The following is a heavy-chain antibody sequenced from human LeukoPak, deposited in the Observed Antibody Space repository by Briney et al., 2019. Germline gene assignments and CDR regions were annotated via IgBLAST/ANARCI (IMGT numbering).Heavy chain of an antibody. J-gene: IGHJ5*02. CDR3: ARGSSWYVNWFDP. V-gene: IGHV4-39*01. CDR1: GASISSSSYS. D-gene: IGHD6-13*01. Sequence: SETLSLTFTVSGASISSSSYSWGWIRQPPGKGLEWIGSIYYSGSTYYHPSLNSRVTISVDTSKNQFSLKLSSVTAADKAVYYCARGSSWYVNWFDPWGQGTLVTVSS. CDR2: IYYSGST.